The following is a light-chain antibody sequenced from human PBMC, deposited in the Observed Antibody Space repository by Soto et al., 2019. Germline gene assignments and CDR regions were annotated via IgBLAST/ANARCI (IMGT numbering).Light chain of an antibody. CDR2: DAS. CDR1: QSVGSY. V-gene: IGKV3-20*01. J-gene: IGKJ1*01. CDR3: QQYGSSPRT. Sequence: EIVLIQSPGTLSLSPGERATLSCRASQSVGSYLAWYQHKPGQAPRLLISDASNRATGIPARFSGSGSGTDFTLTISRLEPEDFAVYYCQQYGSSPRTFGQGTKVDIK.